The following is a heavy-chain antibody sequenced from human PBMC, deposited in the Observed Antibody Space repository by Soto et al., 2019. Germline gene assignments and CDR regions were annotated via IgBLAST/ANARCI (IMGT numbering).Heavy chain of an antibody. J-gene: IGHJ4*02. D-gene: IGHD2-15*01. Sequence: QVQLEQWGAGLLKPSETLSLTCAVYGGSLTDHYWSWIRQPPGKGLEWIGEINHRGTSNYNPPLRSRVTLSRATSNNQFSLKLSSVPAADTAVYFCARGGDIVMMLDAPFDLWGLGTLVTVSS. CDR2: INHRGTS. CDR1: GGSLTDHY. V-gene: IGHV4-34*01. CDR3: ARGGDIVMMLDAPFDL.